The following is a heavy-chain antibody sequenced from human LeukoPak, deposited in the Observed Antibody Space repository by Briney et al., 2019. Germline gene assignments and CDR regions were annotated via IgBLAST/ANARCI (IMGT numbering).Heavy chain of an antibody. CDR3: ARDPSGPTVTTGYGMDV. D-gene: IGHD4-17*01. J-gene: IGHJ6*02. CDR1: GGTFSSYA. V-gene: IGHV1-69*04. Sequence: SVKVSCKASGGTFSSYAISWVRQAPGQGLEWMGRIIPILGIANYAQKFQGGVTITADKSTSTAYMELSSLRSEDTAVYYCARDPSGPTVTTGYGMDVWGQGTTVTVSS. CDR2: IIPILGIA.